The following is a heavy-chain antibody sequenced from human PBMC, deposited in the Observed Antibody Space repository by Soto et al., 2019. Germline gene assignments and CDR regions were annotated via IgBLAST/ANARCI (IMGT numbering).Heavy chain of an antibody. CDR1: GFTSDDYT. CDR2: ISWDGGST. D-gene: IGHD6-19*01. V-gene: IGHV3-43*01. J-gene: IGHJ1*01. Sequence: GGSRRLSCAAFGFTSDDYTMHCDRQAPGKGMEWVSLISWDGGSTYYADSVKGRFTISRDNSKNSLYLQMNSLRTEDTALYYCAKGSELGSSSGWYECIQHWGQGTPVTVSS. CDR3: AKGSELGSSSGWYECIQH.